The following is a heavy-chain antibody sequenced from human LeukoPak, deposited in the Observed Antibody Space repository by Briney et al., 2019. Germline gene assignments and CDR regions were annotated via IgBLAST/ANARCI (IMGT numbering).Heavy chain of an antibody. CDR3: ARLYYDFWSGYYTPNYYYYYMDV. Sequence: PSETLSLTCTVSGGSISSSTYYWGWIRQPPGKGLEWIGSIYYGGSTYYNPSLKSRVTISVDTSKNQFSLKLSSVTAADTAVYYCARLYYDFWSGYYTPNYYYYYMDVWGKGTTVTVSS. J-gene: IGHJ6*03. D-gene: IGHD3-3*01. V-gene: IGHV4-39*07. CDR1: GGSISSSTYY. CDR2: IYYGGST.